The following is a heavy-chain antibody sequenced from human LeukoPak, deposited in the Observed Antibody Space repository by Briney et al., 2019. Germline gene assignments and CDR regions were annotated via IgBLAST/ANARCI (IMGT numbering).Heavy chain of an antibody. CDR3: ARSVRRGSGSYYKD. V-gene: IGHV4-34*01. CDR2: INHSGST. Sequence: SETLSLTCAVYGGSFGGYYWSWIRQPPGKGLEWIGEINHSGSTNYNPSLKSRVTISVDTSKNQFSLKLSSVTAADTAVYYCARSVRRGSGSYYKDWGQGTLVTVSS. J-gene: IGHJ4*02. D-gene: IGHD3-10*01. CDR1: GGSFGGYY.